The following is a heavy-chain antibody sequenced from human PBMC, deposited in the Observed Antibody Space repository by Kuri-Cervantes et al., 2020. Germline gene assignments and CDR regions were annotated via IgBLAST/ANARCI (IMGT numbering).Heavy chain of an antibody. CDR1: GFTVSSNY. Sequence: GGSLRLSCAASGFTVSSNYMSWVRQAPGKGLEWVSGISWNSGSIGYADSVEGRFTISRDNAKNSLYLQMNSLRAEDTAVYYCATIARPYDYWGQGTLVTVSS. D-gene: IGHD6-13*01. J-gene: IGHJ4*02. CDR2: ISWNSGSI. CDR3: ATIARPYDY. V-gene: IGHV3-48*01.